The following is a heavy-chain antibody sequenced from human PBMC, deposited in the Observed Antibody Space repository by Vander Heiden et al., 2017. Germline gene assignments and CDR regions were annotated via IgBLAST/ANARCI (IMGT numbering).Heavy chain of an antibody. CDR3: ARGIAARDY. CDR2: IKQDGSEK. Sequence: EVQLVESGGGLVQPGGSLRRSCAASGFTFSGDWMGWVRQAPGKGLEWVANIKQDGSEKYYVDSVKGRFTISRDNAKNSLYLQMNSLRAEDTAVYYCARGIAARDYWGQGTLVTVSS. V-gene: IGHV3-7*01. CDR1: GFTFSGDW. D-gene: IGHD6-6*01. J-gene: IGHJ4*02.